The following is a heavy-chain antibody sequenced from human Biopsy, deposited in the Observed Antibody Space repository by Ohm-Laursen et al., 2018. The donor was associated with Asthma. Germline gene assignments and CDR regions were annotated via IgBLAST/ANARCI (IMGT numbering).Heavy chain of an antibody. J-gene: IGHJ4*02. Sequence: GSLRLSCAASGFTVSRDHMFWVRQAPGKGLKWVSVIYSGGTSGTADSVRGRFTISRDFYKNTLYLQMDSLRAEDTAAYYCARGDSSGWSHYYFDYWGQGTLVTVSS. V-gene: IGHV3-53*01. D-gene: IGHD6-19*01. CDR2: IYSGGTS. CDR3: ARGDSSGWSHYYFDY. CDR1: GFTVSRDH.